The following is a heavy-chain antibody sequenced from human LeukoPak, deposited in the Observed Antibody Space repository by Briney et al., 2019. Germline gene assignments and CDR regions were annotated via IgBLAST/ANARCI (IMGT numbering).Heavy chain of an antibody. D-gene: IGHD3-22*01. CDR3: ARGGYYDSSGYSHYDY. J-gene: IGHJ4*02. V-gene: IGHV4-30-2*01. CDR2: IYHSGST. Sequence: SETLSLTCAVYGGSFSGYSWSWIRQPPGKGLEWIGYIYHSGSTYYNPSLKSRVTISVDRSKNQFSLKLSSVTAADTAVYYCARGGYYDSSGYSHYDYWGQGTLVTVSS. CDR1: GGSFSGYS.